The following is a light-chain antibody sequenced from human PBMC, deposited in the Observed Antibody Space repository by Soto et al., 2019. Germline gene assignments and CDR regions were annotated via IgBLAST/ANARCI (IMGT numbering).Light chain of an antibody. CDR1: QSIGRN. CDR2: TSS. Sequence: DIQMTQSPASLSASVGDRVTISCRASQSIGRNLNWYQQKPGKAPTLLMFTSSNLQSGVPSRFSGSGSGTDFTLTISSLEPEDFGVYYCQQRSNWPPVTFGGGTKV. CDR3: QQRSNWPPVT. J-gene: IGKJ4*01. V-gene: IGKV1-39*01.